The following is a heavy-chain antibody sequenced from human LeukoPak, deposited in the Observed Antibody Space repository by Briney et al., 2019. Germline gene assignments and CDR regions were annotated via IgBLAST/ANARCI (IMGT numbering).Heavy chain of an antibody. CDR1: GFTFSSYG. J-gene: IGHJ4*02. D-gene: IGHD6-19*01. V-gene: IGHV3-21*01. Sequence: GGSLRLSCAASGFTFSSYGMNWVRQAPGKGLEWVSSISSSSSYIYYADSVKGRFTISRDNAKNSLYLQMNSLRAEDTAVYYCARGIIAVAGRRFDYWGQGTLVTVSS. CDR2: ISSSSSYI. CDR3: ARGIIAVAGRRFDY.